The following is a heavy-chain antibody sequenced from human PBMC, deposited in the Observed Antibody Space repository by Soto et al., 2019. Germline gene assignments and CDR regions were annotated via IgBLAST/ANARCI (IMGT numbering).Heavy chain of an antibody. V-gene: IGHV3-23*01. CDR1: GFTFSTSA. J-gene: IGHJ6*02. D-gene: IGHD3-3*01. Sequence: GGSLRLSCTASGFTFSTSAMSWVRQAPGRGLEWVSGISGSGAGTYYADSVKGRFTISRDNSKNTLYLQMSGLRAEGAAVYYCAKGPTVFGAVISFDYYYGMYVWGQGTPVTVSS. CDR3: AKGPTVFGAVISFDYYYGMYV. CDR2: ISGSGAGT.